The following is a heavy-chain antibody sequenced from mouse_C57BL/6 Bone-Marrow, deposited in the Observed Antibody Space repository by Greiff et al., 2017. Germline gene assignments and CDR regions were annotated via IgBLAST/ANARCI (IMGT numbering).Heavy chain of an antibody. J-gene: IGHJ3*01. CDR1: GFTFSDYG. CDR2: ISSGSSTI. D-gene: IGHD1-1*01. V-gene: IGHV5-17*01. CDR3: ARKRLILTWFAY. Sequence: EVKLVESGGGLVKPGGSLKLSCAASGFTFSDYGMHWVRQAPEKGLEWVAYISSGSSTIYYADTVKGRFPISRDNAKNTLFLQMTSLRSEDTAMYYCARKRLILTWFAYWGQGTLVTVSA.